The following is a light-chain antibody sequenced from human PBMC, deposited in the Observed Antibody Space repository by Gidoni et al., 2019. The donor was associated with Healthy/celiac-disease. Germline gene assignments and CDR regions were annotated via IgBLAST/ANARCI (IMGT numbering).Light chain of an antibody. J-gene: IGKJ4*01. CDR3: QKYGSSPALT. V-gene: IGKV3-20*01. CDR2: GAS. Sequence: IVLTQSPGTLSLSPGERATLSCRASQSVRSSYLAWYQQKPGQAPRLLIYGASSRATGIPDRFSGSGSGTDFTLTISRLEPEDFAVYYCQKYGSSPALTFXGXTKVEIK. CDR1: QSVRSSY.